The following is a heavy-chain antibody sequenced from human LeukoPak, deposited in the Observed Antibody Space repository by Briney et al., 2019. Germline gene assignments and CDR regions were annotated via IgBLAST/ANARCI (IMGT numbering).Heavy chain of an antibody. CDR2: VTDSGDKV. CDR1: GFTFSSYA. CDR3: VKGSGSSGYYPLNY. J-gene: IGHJ4*02. Sequence: PGGSLRLSCAASGFTFSSYAMTWVRQAPGKGLERVSAVTDSGDKVFYADSVKGRFTISRDNSKNTLYLQMSSLRVEDTAVHYCVKGSGSSGYYPLNYWGQGTLVTVSS. D-gene: IGHD3-22*01. V-gene: IGHV3-23*01.